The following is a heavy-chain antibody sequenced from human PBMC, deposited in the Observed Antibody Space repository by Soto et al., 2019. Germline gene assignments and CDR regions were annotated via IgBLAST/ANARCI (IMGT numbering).Heavy chain of an antibody. V-gene: IGHV4-34*01. CDR1: GGSFSGDH. CDR3: ARDALRGMDV. J-gene: IGHJ6*02. Sequence: PSETLSLTCAVYGGSFSGDHWSWIRQPPGKGLEWIGEINHSGSTNYNPSLKSRVTISVDTSKNQFSLKLSSVTAADTAVYYCARDALRGMDVWGQGTTVTVSS. CDR2: INHSGST.